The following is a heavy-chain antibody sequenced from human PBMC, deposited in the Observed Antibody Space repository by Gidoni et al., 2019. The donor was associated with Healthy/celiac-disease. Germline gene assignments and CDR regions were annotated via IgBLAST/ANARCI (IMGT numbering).Heavy chain of an antibody. D-gene: IGHD6-13*01. CDR2: ISYDGSNK. J-gene: IGHJ4*02. CDR3: ARVIVALYSSSPVDY. V-gene: IGHV3-30-3*01. Sequence: QVQLVESGGGVVQPGRSLRLSCAASGFTFSRYAMHWVRQAPGKGLEWVAVISYDGSNKYYADSVKGRFTISRDNSKNTLYLQMNSLRAEDTAVYYCARVIVALYSSSPVDYWGQGTLVTVSS. CDR1: GFTFSRYA.